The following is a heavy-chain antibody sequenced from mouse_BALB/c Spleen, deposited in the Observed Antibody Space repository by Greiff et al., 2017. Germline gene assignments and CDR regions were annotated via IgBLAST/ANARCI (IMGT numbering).Heavy chain of an antibody. V-gene: IGHV3-1*02. CDR2: IHYSGST. CDR1: GYSITSGYS. D-gene: IGHD1-2*01. J-gene: IGHJ3*01. CDR3: AKLLRLRRFAY. Sequence: DVQLQESGPDLVKPSQSLSLTCTATGYSITSGYSWYWIRQFPGNKLEWMGYIHYSGSTNYNPTFKRRISITRDTSKNPFFLQLNSVTTEDTATYYCAKLLRLRRFAYWGQGTLVTVSA.